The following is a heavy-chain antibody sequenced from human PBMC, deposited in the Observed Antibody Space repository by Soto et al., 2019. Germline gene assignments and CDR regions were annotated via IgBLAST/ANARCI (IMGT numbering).Heavy chain of an antibody. CDR2: ISPGGSST. D-gene: IGHD3-10*01. V-gene: IGHV3-23*01. J-gene: IGHJ6*02. CDR3: VKDAPRSCV. Sequence: EVQVLESGGGLVQPGGSLRLSCGVSEVSFGNYPMTWVRQAPGKGLEWVSSISPGGSSTYYADSVKGRFTISRDNSKNTLFLQMNSLRVEDAAIYYCVKDAPRSCVWGQGTTVTVSS. CDR1: EVSFGNYP.